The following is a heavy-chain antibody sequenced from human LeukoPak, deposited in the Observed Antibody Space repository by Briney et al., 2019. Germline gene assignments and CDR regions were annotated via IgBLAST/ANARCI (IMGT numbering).Heavy chain of an antibody. Sequence: GGSLTLSCAASGFTFSSYSMNWVRQAPGKGLEWVSSINSSSSYIYYADSVKGRFTISRDNAKNSLYLQMNSLRAEDTAVYYCARDPAASSGWLINWFDPWGQGTLVTVSS. J-gene: IGHJ5*02. CDR1: GFTFSSYS. D-gene: IGHD6-19*01. CDR2: INSSSSYI. V-gene: IGHV3-21*01. CDR3: ARDPAASSGWLINWFDP.